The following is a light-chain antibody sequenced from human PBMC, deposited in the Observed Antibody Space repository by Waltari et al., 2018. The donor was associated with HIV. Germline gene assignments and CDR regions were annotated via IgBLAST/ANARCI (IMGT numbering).Light chain of an antibody. J-gene: IGKJ4*01. CDR1: QSISNN. V-gene: IGKV3-15*01. Sequence: EIVMTQPPATLSVSPGERATLSCRASQSISNNLAWYQQKPGQAPRLLLYGASTRATGIPARFSGSGSGTEFTLTISSLQSEDFAVYYCQQYKDWLALTFGGGTKVEIK. CDR2: GAS. CDR3: QQYKDWLALT.